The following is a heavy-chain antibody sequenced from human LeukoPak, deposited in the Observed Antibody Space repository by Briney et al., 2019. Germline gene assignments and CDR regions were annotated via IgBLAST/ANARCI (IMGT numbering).Heavy chain of an antibody. CDR1: GGSISSGGYY. D-gene: IGHD2-2*01. J-gene: IGHJ4*02. V-gene: IGHV4-30-2*06. Sequence: SETLSLICTVSGGSISSGGYYWGWIRQSPGKGLEWIGYIYHSGSTYYNPSLKSRVTISVDTSKNRFSLKLTSVTAADTAVYFCARVNIAVVPSSNFDYWGQGALVTVSS. CDR2: IYHSGST. CDR3: ARVNIAVVPSSNFDY.